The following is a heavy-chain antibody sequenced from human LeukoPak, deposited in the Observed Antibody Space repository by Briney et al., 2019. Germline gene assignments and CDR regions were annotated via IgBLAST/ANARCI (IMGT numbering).Heavy chain of an antibody. V-gene: IGHV4-34*01. CDR3: ASEEYGDYGY. D-gene: IGHD4-17*01. CDR1: GGSFSGYY. Sequence: SETLSLTCAVYGGSFSGYYWSWIRQPPGKGLEWIGEINHSGSTNYNPSLKSRVTISVGTSKNQFSLKLSSVTAADTAVYYCASEEYGDYGYWGQGTLVTVSS. J-gene: IGHJ4*02. CDR2: INHSGST.